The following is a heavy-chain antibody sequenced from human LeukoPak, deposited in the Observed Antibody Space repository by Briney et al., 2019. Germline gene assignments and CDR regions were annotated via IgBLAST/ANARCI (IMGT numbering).Heavy chain of an antibody. D-gene: IGHD6-19*01. CDR2: ISYDGSNK. CDR3: AKPITGYSSGWYDY. J-gene: IGHJ4*02. Sequence: GGSLRLSCAASGFTFSNAWMSWVRQAPGKGLEWVAVISYDGSNKYYADSVKGRFTISRDNSKNTLYLQMNSLRAEDTAVYYCAKPITGYSSGWYDYWGQGTLVTVSS. CDR1: GFTFSNAW. V-gene: IGHV3-30*18.